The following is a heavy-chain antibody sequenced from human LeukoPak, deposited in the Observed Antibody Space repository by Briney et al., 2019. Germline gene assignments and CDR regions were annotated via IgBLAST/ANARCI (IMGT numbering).Heavy chain of an antibody. D-gene: IGHD6-19*01. Sequence: GGSLRLSCVASEFTVSSNYMNWVRQAPGKGLEWVSVIYSGGSTYYADSVKGRFTISRDNSKNTLYLQMNSLRAEDTAVYYCARGPYSSGRYGDFDYWGQGTLVTVSS. CDR1: EFTVSSNY. CDR2: IYSGGST. CDR3: ARGPYSSGRYGDFDY. J-gene: IGHJ4*02. V-gene: IGHV3-53*01.